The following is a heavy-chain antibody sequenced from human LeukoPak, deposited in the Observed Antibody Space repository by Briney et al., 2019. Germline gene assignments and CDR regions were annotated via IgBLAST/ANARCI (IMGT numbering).Heavy chain of an antibody. Sequence: SETLSLTCTVSGGSISSSSYYWGWIHQPPGKGLEWIGSIYYSGRTYYNPSLKSRVTISVDTSKNQFSLKLSSVTATDTAVYYCARHRVPQLRFFDLNWFDPWGRGTLVTVSS. CDR2: IYYSGRT. D-gene: IGHD3-9*01. J-gene: IGHJ5*02. V-gene: IGHV4-39*01. CDR1: GGSISSSSYY. CDR3: ARHRVPQLRFFDLNWFDP.